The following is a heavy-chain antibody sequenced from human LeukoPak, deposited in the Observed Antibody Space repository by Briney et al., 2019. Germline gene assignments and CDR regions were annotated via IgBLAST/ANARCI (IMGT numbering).Heavy chain of an antibody. Sequence: SETLSLTCTVSGGSISSYYWSWIRQPPGKGLEWIGYIYYSGSTNYNPSLKSRVTISVDTSKNQFSLKLSSVTAADTAVYYCARDIDLIVGATRDYGMDVWGQGTMVTVSS. CDR1: GGSISSYY. CDR2: IYYSGST. V-gene: IGHV4-59*12. J-gene: IGHJ6*02. CDR3: ARDIDLIVGATRDYGMDV. D-gene: IGHD1-26*01.